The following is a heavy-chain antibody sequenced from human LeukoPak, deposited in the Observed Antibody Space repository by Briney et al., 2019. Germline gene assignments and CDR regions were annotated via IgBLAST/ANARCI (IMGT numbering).Heavy chain of an antibody. D-gene: IGHD3-22*01. CDR1: GFTFSNYW. J-gene: IGHJ4*02. CDR2: INIDGSST. Sequence: GGSLRLSCAASGFTFSNYWMHWVRQAPGKGLVWVSRINIDGSSTSYADSVKGRFTISRDNAKNTLYLQMSSLRAEDTAVYHCATDYYDSGGHYTGSYWGQGTLVTVSS. V-gene: IGHV3-74*01. CDR3: ATDYYDSGGHYTGSY.